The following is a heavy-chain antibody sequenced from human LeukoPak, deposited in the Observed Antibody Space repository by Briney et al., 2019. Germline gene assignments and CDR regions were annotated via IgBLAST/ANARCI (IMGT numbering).Heavy chain of an antibody. J-gene: IGHJ4*02. D-gene: IGHD6-13*01. CDR1: GYSFTSYW. CDR3: ARYTRIAAAGTRLDPYYFDY. Sequence: GESLKISCKGSGYSFTSYWISWVRQMPGKGLEWMGIIYPGDSDTRYSPSFQGQVTISADKSISTAYLQWSSLKASDTAMYYCARYTRIAAAGTRLDPYYFDYWGRGTLVTVSS. CDR2: IYPGDSDT. V-gene: IGHV5-51*01.